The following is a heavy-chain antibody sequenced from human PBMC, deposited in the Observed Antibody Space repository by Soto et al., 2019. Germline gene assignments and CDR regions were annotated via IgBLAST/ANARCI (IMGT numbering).Heavy chain of an antibody. D-gene: IGHD3-22*01. CDR2: IDGSGDST. J-gene: IGHJ4*02. CDR3: ARDYYDSSGQPFDY. CDR1: GFIFSSYA. V-gene: IGHV3-23*01. Sequence: PGGSLRLSCAASGFIFSSYAMSWVRQAPGKGLEWVSVIDGSGDSTYYADSVKGRFTISRDNSKNTLYLQVNSLRAGDTAVYYCARDYYDSSGQPFDYWGQGTLVTVSS.